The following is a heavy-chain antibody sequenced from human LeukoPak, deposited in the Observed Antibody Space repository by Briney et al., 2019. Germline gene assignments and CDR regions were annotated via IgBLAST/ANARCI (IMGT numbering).Heavy chain of an antibody. CDR1: GYSFTSYW. J-gene: IGHJ4*02. Sequence: GESLKISCKGSGYSFTSYWTGWVRQMPGKGLEWMGIIYPGDSDTRYSPSFQGQVTISADKSISTAYLQWSSLKASDTAMYYCARLKGSRYYDSSGYVDYWGQGTLVTVSS. V-gene: IGHV5-51*01. D-gene: IGHD3-22*01. CDR3: ARLKGSRYYDSSGYVDY. CDR2: IYPGDSDT.